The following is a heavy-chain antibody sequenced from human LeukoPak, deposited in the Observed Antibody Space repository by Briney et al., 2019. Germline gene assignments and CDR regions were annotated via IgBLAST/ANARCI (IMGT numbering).Heavy chain of an antibody. J-gene: IGHJ4*02. CDR2: INPSGGST. CDR1: GYTFTSNY. D-gene: IGHD5-12*01. Sequence: ASVKVSCKASGYTFTSNYIHWVRQAPGQGLEWMGIINPSGGSTSYAQKFQGRVTMTRDTSTSTVYMELSSLRSEDTAVYYCASSLGLRGPFDYWGQGTLVTVSS. CDR3: ASSLGLRGPFDY. V-gene: IGHV1-46*01.